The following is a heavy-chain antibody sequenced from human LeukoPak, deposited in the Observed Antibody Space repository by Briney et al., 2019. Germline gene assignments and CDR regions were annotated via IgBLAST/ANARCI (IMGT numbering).Heavy chain of an antibody. CDR1: GFTFSRYG. CDR3: ARPARLYCSGGSRYAGYYGMDV. D-gene: IGHD2-15*01. J-gene: IGHJ6*02. CDR2: IRYDGSNK. V-gene: IGHV3-30*02. Sequence: AGGSLRLSCAASGFTFSRYGMHWVRQAPGKGLEWVAFIRYDGSNKYYADSVKGRFTISRDNSKNTLYLQMNSLRAEDTAVYYCARPARLYCSGGSRYAGYYGMDVWDQGTTVTVSS.